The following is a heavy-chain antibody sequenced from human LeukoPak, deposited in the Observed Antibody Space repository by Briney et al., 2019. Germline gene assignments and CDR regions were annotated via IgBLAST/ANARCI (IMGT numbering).Heavy chain of an antibody. CDR1: GFTFSSYA. CDR3: ARVVGVTEGWGYFDY. J-gene: IGHJ4*02. Sequence: PGGSLRLSCAAPGFTFSSYAMSWVRQAPGKGLEWVAVIWFDGSKEYYADSAKGRFTISRDKPKNTVYLQMNSLRVADTAVYYCARVVGVTEGWGYFDYWGQGALVTVSS. V-gene: IGHV3-33*08. D-gene: IGHD2-21*02. CDR2: IWFDGSKE.